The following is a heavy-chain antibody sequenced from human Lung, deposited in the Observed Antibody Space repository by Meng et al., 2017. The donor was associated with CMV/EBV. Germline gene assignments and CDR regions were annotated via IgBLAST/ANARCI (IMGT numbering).Heavy chain of an antibody. V-gene: IGHV4-31*03. D-gene: IGHD1-7*01. CDR2: IYHGGST. J-gene: IGHJ6*02. CDR3: ARDHFSITGTTYLGFGMDV. CDR1: GGSITSGTYY. Sequence: TLSLXXTVSGGSITSGTYYWTWIRQHPGNGLEWIGFIYHGGSTDYKPSLKSRLTITLDTSKNQFSLKLGSVTAADTAVYYCARDHFSITGTTYLGFGMDVWGQGTXVSVSS.